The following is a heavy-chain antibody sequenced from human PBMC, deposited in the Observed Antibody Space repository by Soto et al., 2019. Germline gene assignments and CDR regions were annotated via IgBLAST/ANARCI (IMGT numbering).Heavy chain of an antibody. CDR3: AVDTTMGGPNWFDP. D-gene: IGHD5-18*01. J-gene: IGHJ5*02. Sequence: KTSETLSLTCTFSCGSISRDAYYWSWIRQHPGEGLEWIGYIYYSGSTYYNPSLKSRVSISVDTSRNQFSLKLSSVTAADTAVYYCAVDTTMGGPNWFDPWGQGTLVTVSS. V-gene: IGHV4-31*03. CDR1: CGSISRDAYY. CDR2: IYYSGST.